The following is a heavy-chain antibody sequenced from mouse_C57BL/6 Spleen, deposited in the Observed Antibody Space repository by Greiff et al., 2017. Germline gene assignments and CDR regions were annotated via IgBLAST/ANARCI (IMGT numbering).Heavy chain of an antibody. CDR1: GYTFTDYY. J-gene: IGHJ2*01. Sequence: VQLQQSGPELVKPGASVKISCKASGYTFTDYYMNWVKQSHGKSLEWIGDINPNNGGTSYNQKFKGKATLTVDKSSSTAYMELRSLTSEDSAVYYCARRDHYFDYWGQGTTLTVSS. CDR3: ARRDHYFDY. D-gene: IGHD3-3*01. V-gene: IGHV1-26*01. CDR2: INPNNGGT.